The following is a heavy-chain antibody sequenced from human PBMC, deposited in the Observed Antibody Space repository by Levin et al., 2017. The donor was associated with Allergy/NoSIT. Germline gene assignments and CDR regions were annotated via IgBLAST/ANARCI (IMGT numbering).Heavy chain of an antibody. Sequence: GGSLRLSCEASGFTFSDYYMTWIRRAPGMGLEWVSYISGSGTIIYYADSVKGRFTISRDNAKKSLYLQMNSLRAADTAVYYCARVTRCGGDCYFLDSWGQGVLVTVSS. CDR2: ISGSGTII. CDR1: GFTFSDYY. V-gene: IGHV3-11*01. CDR3: ARVTRCGGDCYFLDS. J-gene: IGHJ4*02. D-gene: IGHD2-21*02.